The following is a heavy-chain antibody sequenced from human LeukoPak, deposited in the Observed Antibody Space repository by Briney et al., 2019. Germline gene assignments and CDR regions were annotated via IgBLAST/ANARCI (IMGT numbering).Heavy chain of an antibody. CDR1: GGSISSSNW. V-gene: IGHV4-4*02. CDR2: INHSGST. J-gene: IGHJ4*02. D-gene: IGHD2-2*01. Sequence: SETLSLTCAVSGGSISSSNWWSWVRQPPGKGLEWIGEINHSGSTNYNPSLKSRVTISVDTSKNQFSLKLSSVTAADTAVYYCARHTALGYCSSTSCPFDYWGQGTLVTVSS. CDR3: ARHTALGYCSSTSCPFDY.